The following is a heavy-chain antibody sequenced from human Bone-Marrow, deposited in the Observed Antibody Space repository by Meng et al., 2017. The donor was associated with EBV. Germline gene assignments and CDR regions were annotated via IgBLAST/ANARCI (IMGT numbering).Heavy chain of an antibody. CDR3: ARVSIAVAGIGP. CDR1: GYTFTSYY. D-gene: IGHD6-19*01. CDR2: INPSGGST. Sequence: QVQWVNAGGEGKKPGSSVKVSCKASGYTFTSYYMHWVRQAPGQGLEWMGIINPSGGSTSYAQKFQGRVTMTRDTSTSTVYMELSSLRSEDTAVYYCARVSIAVAGIGPWGQGTLVTVSS. V-gene: IGHV1-46*01. J-gene: IGHJ5*02.